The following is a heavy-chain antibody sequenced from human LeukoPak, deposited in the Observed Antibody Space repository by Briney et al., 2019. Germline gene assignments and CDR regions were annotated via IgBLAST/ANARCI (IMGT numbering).Heavy chain of an antibody. J-gene: IGHJ4*02. CDR2: MNPNSGNT. D-gene: IGHD3-3*01. CDR1: GYTFTSYD. Sequence: ASVKVSCKASGYTFTSYDINWVRQATGQGLEWMGWMNPNSGNTGYAQKFQGRVTITRNTSISTAYMELSSLRSEDTAVYYCARGESRGGHAWYYDFWSGYSNFDYWGQGTQVTVSS. V-gene: IGHV1-8*03. CDR3: ARGESRGGHAWYYDFWSGYSNFDY.